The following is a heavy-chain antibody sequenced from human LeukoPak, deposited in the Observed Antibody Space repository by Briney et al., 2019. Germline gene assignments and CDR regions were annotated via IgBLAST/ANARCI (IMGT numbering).Heavy chain of an antibody. J-gene: IGHJ4*02. V-gene: IGHV3-23*01. D-gene: IGHD3-9*01. CDR2: ISGSGGST. CDR1: GFTFSSYA. CDR3: ARRGILTGPLDY. Sequence: GGSLRLSCAASGFTFSSYAMSWVRQAPGKGLEWVSAISGSGGSTYYADSVKGRFTISRDNSKNPLYLQMNSLRAEDTAVYYCARRGILTGPLDYWGQGTLVTVSS.